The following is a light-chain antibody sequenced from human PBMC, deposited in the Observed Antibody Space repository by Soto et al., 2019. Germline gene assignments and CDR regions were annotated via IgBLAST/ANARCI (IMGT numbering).Light chain of an antibody. Sequence: EIVLTQSPSTLSLSPGEIATLSFRTSQSVSASQLAWYQQKPGQAPRLLIYGVSNRATGIPDRFSGSGSGTDFTLTINRLEPEDFAVYYCQQYTQSLWTFGRGTKVDIK. J-gene: IGKJ1*01. CDR3: QQYTQSLWT. CDR2: GVS. CDR1: QSVSASQ. V-gene: IGKV3-20*01.